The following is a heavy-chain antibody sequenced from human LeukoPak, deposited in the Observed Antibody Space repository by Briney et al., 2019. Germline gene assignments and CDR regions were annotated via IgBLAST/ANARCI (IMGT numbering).Heavy chain of an antibody. V-gene: IGHV4-31*03. J-gene: IGHJ4*02. CDR3: AKTAKYCSGGTCYPGPFDY. D-gene: IGHD2-15*01. CDR1: GGSISSGGYY. CDR2: IYYSGST. Sequence: SQTLSLTCTVSGGSISSGGYYWSWIRQHPGTGLEWIGYIYYSGSTYYNPSLKSRLTTSVDTSKNQFSLKLSSVTAAGTAVYFCAKTAKYCSGGTCYPGPFDYWGQGTQVTVSS.